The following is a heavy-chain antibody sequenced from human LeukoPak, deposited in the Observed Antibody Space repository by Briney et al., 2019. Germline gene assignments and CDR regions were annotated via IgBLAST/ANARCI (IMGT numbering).Heavy chain of an antibody. V-gene: IGHV4-34*01. Sequence: KPSETLSLTCAVYGGSFSGYYWSWIRQPPGKGLEWIGEINHSGSTNYNPSLKSRVTISVDTSKNQFSLKLSSVTAADTAVYYCARSTVFYDYIWGSYGSPYYFDYWGQGTLVTVSS. D-gene: IGHD3-16*02. CDR2: INHSGST. CDR3: ARSTVFYDYIWGSYGSPYYFDY. J-gene: IGHJ4*02. CDR1: GGSFSGYY.